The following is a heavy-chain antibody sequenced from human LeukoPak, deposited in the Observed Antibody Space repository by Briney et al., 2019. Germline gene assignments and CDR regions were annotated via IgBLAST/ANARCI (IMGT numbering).Heavy chain of an antibody. J-gene: IGHJ6*03. CDR1: GFTFSSYG. CDR2: IWYDGSNK. Sequence: GGSLRLSCAASGFTFSSYGMHWVRQAPGKGLEWVAVIWYDGSNKYYADSVKGRFTISRDNSKNTLYLQMNSLRAEDTAVYYCAKAGYCSSTSCYYYYYYMDVWGKGTTVTVSS. CDR3: AKAGYCSSTSCYYYYYYMDV. V-gene: IGHV3-33*06. D-gene: IGHD2-2*01.